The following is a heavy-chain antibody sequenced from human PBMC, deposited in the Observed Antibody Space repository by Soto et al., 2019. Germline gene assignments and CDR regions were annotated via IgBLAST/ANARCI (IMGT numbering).Heavy chain of an antibody. D-gene: IGHD4-4*01. Sequence: QVQLVQSGAEVKKPGSSVTVSCKASGGTFSSYAISWVRQAPGQGLEWMGRIIPFIGTANYAQKFQGRVTITADESTSTAYMALTSLRSEDTAVYYCARVVMTTVPASYYYGMDVLGQGTTVTVSS. V-gene: IGHV1-69*18. CDR2: IIPFIGTA. J-gene: IGHJ6*02. CDR1: GGTFSSYA. CDR3: ARVVMTTVPASYYYGMDV.